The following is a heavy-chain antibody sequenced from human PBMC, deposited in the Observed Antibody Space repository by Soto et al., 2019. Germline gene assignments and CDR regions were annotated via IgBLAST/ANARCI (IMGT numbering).Heavy chain of an antibody. D-gene: IGHD3-3*01. CDR1: GFTFSSYS. CDR2: ISSSSSYI. Sequence: GGSLRLSCAASGFTFSSYSMNWVRQAPGKGLEWVSSISSSSSYIYYADSVKGRFTISRDNAKNSLYLQMNSLRAEDTAVYYCARDVGYDFWSGYYFSYYYYMDVWGKGTTVTVSS. V-gene: IGHV3-21*01. CDR3: ARDVGYDFWSGYYFSYYYYMDV. J-gene: IGHJ6*03.